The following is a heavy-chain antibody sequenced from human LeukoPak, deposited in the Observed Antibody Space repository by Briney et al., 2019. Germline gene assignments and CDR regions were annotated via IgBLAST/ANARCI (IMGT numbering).Heavy chain of an antibody. D-gene: IGHD6-13*01. J-gene: IGHJ4*02. CDR1: GGSISSYY. CDR2: IYYSGST. V-gene: IGHV4-59*01. CDR3: ARASYQVAAGLFDY. Sequence: PSETLSLTCTVSGGSISSYYWSWIRQPPGKGLEWIGYIYYSGSTNYNLSLKSRVTISVDTSKNQFSLKLSSVTAADTAVYYCARASYQVAAGLFDYWGQGTLVTVSS.